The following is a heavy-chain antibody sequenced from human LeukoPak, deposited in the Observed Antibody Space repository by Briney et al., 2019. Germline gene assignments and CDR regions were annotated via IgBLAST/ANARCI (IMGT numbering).Heavy chain of an antibody. J-gene: IGHJ4*02. V-gene: IGHV3-7*01. CDR1: GFTFSSYW. CDR2: IKQDGSEK. CDR3: ARRMTTVTAYFDY. Sequence: PGGSLRLSCAASGFTFSSYWMSWVRQAPGKGPEWVANIKQDGSEKYYVDSVKGRFTISRDNAKNSLYLQMNSLRAEDTAVYYCARRMTTVTAYFDYWGQGTLVTVSS. D-gene: IGHD4-11*01.